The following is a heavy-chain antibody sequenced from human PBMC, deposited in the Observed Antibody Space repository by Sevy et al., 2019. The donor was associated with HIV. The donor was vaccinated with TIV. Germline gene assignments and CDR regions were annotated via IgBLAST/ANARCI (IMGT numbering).Heavy chain of an antibody. D-gene: IGHD3-16*01. CDR3: VRGPSYGYVSYGFDV. Sequence: SETLSLTCAVSGGSISTGGFSWNWIRQPPGKGLEWIGHIYRTGNTYYNPSLGSRVSISVDRSKNQFSLKLSSVTAAVTAVYYCVRGPSYGYVSYGFDVWGQGTMVTVSS. CDR2: IYRTGNT. J-gene: IGHJ3*01. CDR1: GGSISTGGFS. V-gene: IGHV4-30-2*01.